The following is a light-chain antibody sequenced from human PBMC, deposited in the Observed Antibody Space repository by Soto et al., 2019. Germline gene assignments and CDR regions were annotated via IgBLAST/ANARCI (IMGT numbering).Light chain of an antibody. CDR2: AAS. Sequence: DIPLTQSPSFLSASVGDRVTITCRASQGISSYLAWYQQKPGKAPKLLIYAASTLQSGVPLRFSGSGSGTSFTLTISSLRPEDFGTYYCQQLNSFPYTFGQGTKLEIK. CDR1: QGISSY. J-gene: IGKJ2*01. V-gene: IGKV1-9*01. CDR3: QQLNSFPYT.